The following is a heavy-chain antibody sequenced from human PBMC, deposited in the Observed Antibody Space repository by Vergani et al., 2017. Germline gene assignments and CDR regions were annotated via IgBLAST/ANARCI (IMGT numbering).Heavy chain of an antibody. D-gene: IGHD3-10*01. CDR2: IWYDGSNK. J-gene: IGHJ5*02. Sequence: QVQLVESGGGVVQPGRSLRLSCAASGFTFSSYGMHWVRQAPGKGLEWVAVIWYDGSNKYYADSVKGRFTISRDNSKNTLYLQMNSLRAEDTAVYYCASSSPLGWFDPWGQGTLVTVSS. V-gene: IGHV3-33*01. CDR1: GFTFSSYG. CDR3: ASSSPLGWFDP.